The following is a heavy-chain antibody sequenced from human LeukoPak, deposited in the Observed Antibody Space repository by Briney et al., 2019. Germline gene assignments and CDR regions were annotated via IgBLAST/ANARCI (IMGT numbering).Heavy chain of an antibody. CDR2: INARGGGT. J-gene: IGHJ6*03. D-gene: IGHD5-24*01. CDR1: GYTFTSYY. Sequence: WASVKVSCKASGYTFTSYYMHWVRQAPGQGLEGMGIINARGGGTSFAQKFKGRVTMTREMARSTVNMELSSLRSEDTAVYYCARGEVEMAFMDVWGKGTTVTVSS. CDR3: ARGEVEMAFMDV. V-gene: IGHV1-46*01.